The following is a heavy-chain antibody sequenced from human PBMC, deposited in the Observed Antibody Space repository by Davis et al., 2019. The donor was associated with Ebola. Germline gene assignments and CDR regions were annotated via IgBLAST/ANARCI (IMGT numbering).Heavy chain of an antibody. D-gene: IGHD3-16*01. Sequence: PGGSLRLSCAASGFSFSDYWMTWVRQAPGKGLEWVANIKQDGSDKQYVDSVKGRFTVSRDNTKNSLYLQMNSLRVEDTAIYYCARDRTRWGEVITPTHWGQGILVAVSS. CDR3: ARDRTRWGEVITPTH. J-gene: IGHJ4*02. V-gene: IGHV3-7*01. CDR1: GFSFSDYW. CDR2: IKQDGSDK.